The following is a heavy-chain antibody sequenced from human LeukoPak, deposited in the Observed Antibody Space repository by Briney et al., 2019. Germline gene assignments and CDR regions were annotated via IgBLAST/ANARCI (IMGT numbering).Heavy chain of an antibody. J-gene: IGHJ1*01. CDR3: SKDCGAVGGDSRCPDF. D-gene: IGHD4-17*01. V-gene: IGHV3-30*02. CDR2: IRYDGSVK. CDR1: GFTFTCYG. Sequence: PGGSLRLSCEASGFTFTCYGMHWLRQAPGKGLEWVTFIRYDGSVKHYSDSVRGRFSISRDNSKNTMYLQMDSLRVEDTAVYYCSKDCGAVGGDSRCPDFWGQGTLVTVSS.